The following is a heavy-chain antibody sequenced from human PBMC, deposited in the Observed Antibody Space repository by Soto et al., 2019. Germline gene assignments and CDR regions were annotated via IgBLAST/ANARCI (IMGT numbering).Heavy chain of an antibody. Sequence: EDQLVESGGGLVQPGGSLRLTCAVSGFSFRSDWMNWVRQAPGKGLEWVAHTNQDGSEKYYLDSVKGRFTIFRDNAKSSLCLQMSSLRAEDPAVYYCSGGVVDAIWGQGTLVTVSS. CDR1: GFSFRSDW. J-gene: IGHJ4*02. D-gene: IGHD2-15*01. CDR2: TNQDGSEK. CDR3: SGGVVDAI. V-gene: IGHV3-7*04.